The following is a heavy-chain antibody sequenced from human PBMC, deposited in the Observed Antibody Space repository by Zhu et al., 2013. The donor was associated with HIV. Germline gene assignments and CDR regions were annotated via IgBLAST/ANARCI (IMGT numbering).Heavy chain of an antibody. CDR2: INPSGGGT. Sequence: QVQLVQSGAEVKKPGASVKVSCKASGYSFTSYYMHWVRQAPGQGLEWMGIINPSGGGTTYAQRLQGRVAMTVDTSADTSYMQLSSLRSEDTALYYCATTYSGKYLTNWGQGTLVTVSS. CDR3: ATTYSGKYLTN. V-gene: IGHV1-46*04. CDR1: GYSFTSYY. D-gene: IGHD1-26*01. J-gene: IGHJ4*02.